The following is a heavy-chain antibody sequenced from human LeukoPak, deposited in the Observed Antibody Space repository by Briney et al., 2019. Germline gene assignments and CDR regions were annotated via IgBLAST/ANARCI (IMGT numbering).Heavy chain of an antibody. CDR3: ARGGPAAGRFDY. Sequence: GGSLRLSCAASGFTFSSYGMSWVRQAPGKGLEWVSAISGSGGSTYYADSVKGRFTISRDNSKNTLYLQMNSLRAEDTAVYYCARGGPAAGRFDYWGQGTLVTVSS. V-gene: IGHV3-23*01. J-gene: IGHJ4*02. D-gene: IGHD6-13*01. CDR1: GFTFSSYG. CDR2: ISGSGGST.